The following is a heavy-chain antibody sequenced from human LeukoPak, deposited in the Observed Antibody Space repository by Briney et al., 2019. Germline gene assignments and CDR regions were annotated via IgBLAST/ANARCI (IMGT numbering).Heavy chain of an antibody. CDR2: INPNSGGT. Sequence: ASVKVSCKASGYTFTGYYMHWVRQAPGQGLEWMGWINPNSGGTNYAQKFQGRVTMTRDTSISPAYMELSRLRSDDTAVYYCARDLGYCSGGNCYGWFDPWGQGTLVTVSS. CDR1: GYTFTGYY. D-gene: IGHD2-15*01. J-gene: IGHJ5*02. V-gene: IGHV1-2*02. CDR3: ARDLGYCSGGNCYGWFDP.